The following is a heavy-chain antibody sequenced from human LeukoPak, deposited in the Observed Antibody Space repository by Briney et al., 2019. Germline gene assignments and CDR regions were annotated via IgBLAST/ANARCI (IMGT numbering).Heavy chain of an antibody. CDR2: ISVNGGTT. CDR1: GFTFSSYA. CDR3: VKGGGNVRRYFEY. V-gene: IGHV3-23*01. D-gene: IGHD4-23*01. J-gene: IGHJ4*02. Sequence: GGSLRLSCAASGFTFSSYAMTWVRQAPGKGLEWVSSISVNGGTTYYADSVKGRFTISRDSSKNTLYLQMNSLRVEDTAVYYCVKGGGNVRRYFEYWGQGTLVTVSS.